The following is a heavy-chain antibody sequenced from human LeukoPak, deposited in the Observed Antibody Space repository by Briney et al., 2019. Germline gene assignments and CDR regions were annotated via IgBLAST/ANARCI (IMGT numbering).Heavy chain of an antibody. CDR2: INWSGGST. CDR1: GFAFDEHG. V-gene: IGHV3-20*04. D-gene: IGHD2-2*01. CDR3: ARAPITSPFYFDY. J-gene: IGHJ4*02. Sequence: GGSLRLSCTASGFAFDEHGMSWVRQVPGKGLEWVSGINWSGGSTGYADPLRGRFTISRDNAKNSLYLQMDSLRAEDTALHYCARAPITSPFYFDYWGQGTLVTVSS.